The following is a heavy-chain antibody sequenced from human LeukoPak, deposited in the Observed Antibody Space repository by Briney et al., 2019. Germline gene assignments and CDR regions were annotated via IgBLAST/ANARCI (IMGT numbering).Heavy chain of an antibody. V-gene: IGHV3-53*01. CDR2: IYTGGNT. Sequence: PGGSLRLSCAASGFTVDSNYLSWVRQAPGKGLEWVSTIYTGGNTYYADSVKGRFTISRDNSKNTLYLQMNSLRAEDTAVYYCAKDEEQWLVRYWGQGTLVTVSS. CDR1: GFTVDSNY. CDR3: AKDEEQWLVRY. J-gene: IGHJ4*02. D-gene: IGHD6-19*01.